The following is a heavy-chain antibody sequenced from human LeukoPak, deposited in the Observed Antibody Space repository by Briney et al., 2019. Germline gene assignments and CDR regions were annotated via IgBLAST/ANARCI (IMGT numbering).Heavy chain of an antibody. Sequence: PGRSLRLSCAASGFRFSIFGMHWVRQAPGKGLEWVAVMSHDGSIQFYADSVKGRFTISRDNSKNTLFLQLNSLGAEDTAVYYCVRDRTSGYYNYYFAHWGQGTLVTVSS. CDR3: VRDRTSGYYNYYFAH. CDR1: GFRFSIFG. D-gene: IGHD3-22*01. J-gene: IGHJ4*02. V-gene: IGHV3-30*01. CDR2: MSHDGSIQ.